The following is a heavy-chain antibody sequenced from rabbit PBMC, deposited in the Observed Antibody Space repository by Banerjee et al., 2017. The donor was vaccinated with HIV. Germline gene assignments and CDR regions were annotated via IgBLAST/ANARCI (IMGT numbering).Heavy chain of an antibody. Sequence: QEQLVESGGGLVKPGGTLTLTCKASGIDFSSYYYMCWVRQAPGKGLELIACIGTSTGSAYYASWAKGRFTISKTSSTTVTLQMTSLTAADTATYFCARAAGSSYDWYFNFWGQGTLVTVS. CDR1: GIDFSSYYY. CDR2: IGTSTGSA. J-gene: IGHJ4*01. CDR3: ARAAGSSYDWYFNF. D-gene: IGHD8-1*01. V-gene: IGHV1S45*01.